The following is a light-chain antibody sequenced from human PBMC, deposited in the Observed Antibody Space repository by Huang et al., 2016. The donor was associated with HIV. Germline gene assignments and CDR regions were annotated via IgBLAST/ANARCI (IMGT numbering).Light chain of an antibody. CDR3: HQYYSTPLT. V-gene: IGKV1-NL1*01. CDR1: QGITSS. J-gene: IGKJ1*01. Sequence: DIQMTQSPSSLSASVGDRVTITCRASQGITSSLAWYQQKPGKAPKLLLYSASRLESGVPSRFSGSESGTDYTLTISGLQPDDLATYYCHQYYSTPLTFGQGTQVEIK. CDR2: SAS.